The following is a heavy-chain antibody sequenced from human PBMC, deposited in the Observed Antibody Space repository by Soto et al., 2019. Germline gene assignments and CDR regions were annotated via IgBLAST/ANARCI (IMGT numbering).Heavy chain of an antibody. V-gene: IGHV3-49*03. CDR3: SRSITMVRGIIIDYYYGMDV. D-gene: IGHD3-10*01. CDR1: GFTFGDYA. CDR2: IRNKAYGGTT. J-gene: IGHJ6*02. Sequence: PGGSLRLSCTASGFTFGDYATSWFRQAPGKGLEWVGFIRNKAYGGTTEYAASLKGRFTFSRDDSKSIAYLQMNSLKTEDTAVYYCSRSITMVRGIIIDYYYGMDVWGQGTTVTVSS.